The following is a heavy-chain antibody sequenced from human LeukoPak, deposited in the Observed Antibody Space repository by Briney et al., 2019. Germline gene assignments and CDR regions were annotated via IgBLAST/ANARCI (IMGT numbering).Heavy chain of an antibody. V-gene: IGHV4-59*08. CDR1: GGSISSYY. J-gene: IGHJ5*02. CDR3: ARRGYTTSGGHWFDP. D-gene: IGHD5-12*01. CDR2: IFYSGST. Sequence: PSETLSLTCIVSGGSISSYYWSWIRQPPGKGLEWIGYIFYSGSTIYNPSLRSRVTISVDTSKNQLSLKLTSVTAADTAVYYCARRGYTTSGGHWFDPWGQGTLVTVSS.